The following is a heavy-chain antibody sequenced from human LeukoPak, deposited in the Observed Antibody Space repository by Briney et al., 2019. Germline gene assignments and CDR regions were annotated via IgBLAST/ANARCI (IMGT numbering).Heavy chain of an antibody. V-gene: IGHV1-18*01. CDR1: GYTFTSYG. CDR2: ISAYNGNT. CDR3: ARDGRCSSTSCYSPYYYYYMDV. J-gene: IGHJ6*03. Sequence: GASVKVSCKASGYTFTSYGISWVRQAPGQGLEWMGWISAYNGNTNYAQKLQGRVTMTTDTSTSTAYMELRSLRSDDTAVYYCARDGRCSSTSCYSPYYYYYMDVWGKGTTVTVSS. D-gene: IGHD2-2*01.